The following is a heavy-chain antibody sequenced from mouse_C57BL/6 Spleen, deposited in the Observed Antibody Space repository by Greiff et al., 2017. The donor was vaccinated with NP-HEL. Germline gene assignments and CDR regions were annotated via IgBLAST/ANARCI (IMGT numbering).Heavy chain of an antibody. CDR1: GYTFTDYE. CDR3: TRRYYDYDGGHFDY. J-gene: IGHJ2*01. V-gene: IGHV1-15*01. D-gene: IGHD2-4*01. CDR2: IDPETGGT. Sequence: QVQLKQSGAELVRPGASVTLSCKASGYTFTDYEMHWVKQTPVHGLEWIGAIDPETGGTAYNQKFKGKAILTADKSSSTAYMELRSLTSEDSAVYYCTRRYYDYDGGHFDYWGQGTTLTVSS.